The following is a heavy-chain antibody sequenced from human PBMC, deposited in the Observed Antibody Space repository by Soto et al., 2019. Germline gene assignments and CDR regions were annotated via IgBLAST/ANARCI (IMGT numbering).Heavy chain of an antibody. Sequence: EVQLVESGGGLVKPGESLRLACAGSGFSFRSYSFNWVRQAPGKGLEWVSSVSNGGSYTYYADSVKGRFIISRDNAENSAFLQMNSLRAEDTAVYYCSRDWDHMDVWGKGTTVTVS. CDR2: VSNGGSYT. CDR1: GFSFRSYS. D-gene: IGHD1-26*01. J-gene: IGHJ6*03. V-gene: IGHV3-21*01. CDR3: SRDWDHMDV.